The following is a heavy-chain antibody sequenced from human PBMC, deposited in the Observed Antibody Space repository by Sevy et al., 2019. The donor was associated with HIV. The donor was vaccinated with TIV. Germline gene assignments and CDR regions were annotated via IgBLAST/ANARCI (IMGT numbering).Heavy chain of an antibody. J-gene: IGHJ6*02. CDR2: INPNSGGT. V-gene: IGHV1-2*02. CDR3: ARELKRGVIVVVIYGMDV. Sequence: ASVKFSCKASGYTFTGYYMHWVRQAPGQGLEWMGWINPNSGGTNYAQKFQGRVTMTRDTSISTAYMELSRLRSDDTAVYYCARELKRGVIVVVIYGMDVWGQGTTVTVSS. CDR1: GYTFTGYY. D-gene: IGHD3-22*01.